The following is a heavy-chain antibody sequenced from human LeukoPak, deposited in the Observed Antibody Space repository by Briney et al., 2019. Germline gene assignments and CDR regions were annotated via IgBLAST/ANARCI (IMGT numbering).Heavy chain of an antibody. V-gene: IGHV1-2*02. D-gene: IGHD3-3*01. Sequence: GASVKVSCKASGYTFTGYYMHWVRQAPGQGLEWMGWINPNSGGTNYAQKFQGRVTMTRDTSISTAYMELSRLRSDDTAVYYCARSGGSGYSNNWFDPWGQGTLVTVSS. CDR2: INPNSGGT. CDR1: GYTFTGYY. CDR3: ARSGGSGYSNNWFDP. J-gene: IGHJ5*02.